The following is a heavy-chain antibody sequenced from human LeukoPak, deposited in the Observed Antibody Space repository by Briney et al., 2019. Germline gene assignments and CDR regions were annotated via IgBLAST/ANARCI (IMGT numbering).Heavy chain of an antibody. V-gene: IGHV3-30*02. J-gene: IGHJ4*02. Sequence: GGSQRLSCAASGFTFSSYGMHWVRQAPGKGLEWVAFIRYDGSNKYYADSVKGRFTISRDNSKNTLYLQMNSLRAEDTAVYYCAKSDAIVVVPAAPTHWGQGTLVTVSS. CDR3: AKSDAIVVVPAAPTH. CDR2: IRYDGSNK. D-gene: IGHD2-2*01. CDR1: GFTFSSYG.